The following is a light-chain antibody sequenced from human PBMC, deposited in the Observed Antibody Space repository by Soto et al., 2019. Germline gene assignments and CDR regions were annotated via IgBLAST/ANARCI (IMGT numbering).Light chain of an antibody. CDR3: QQSNYLIT. J-gene: IGKJ5*01. Sequence: VYTQSPRTVSFCQRESTTLSCRASQSVGSSYLAWYQHKPGQAPRLLIYGATSRATGIPDRFSGSGSGTDFTLTISRLEPEEFAVYFSQQSNYLITVDHGFRLVLK. CDR1: QSVGSSY. V-gene: IGKV3-20*01. CDR2: GAT.